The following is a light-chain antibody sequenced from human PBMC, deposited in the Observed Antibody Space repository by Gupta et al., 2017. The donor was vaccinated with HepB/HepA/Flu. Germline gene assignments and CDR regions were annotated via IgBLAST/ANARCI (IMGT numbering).Light chain of an antibody. V-gene: IGLV2-11*01. CDR1: SSDVGAFTY. CDR2: DVT. Sequence: QSALTQRHSVSGSHGQSVAISCRDTSSDVGAFTYVSWYQHHPGKAPKLMIYDVTNRPSGVPDRFSGSKSGNTASLTISGLQAEDEADYYCCSYGTIYTDVVFGGGTKVTVL. CDR3: CSYGTIYTDVV. J-gene: IGLJ2*01.